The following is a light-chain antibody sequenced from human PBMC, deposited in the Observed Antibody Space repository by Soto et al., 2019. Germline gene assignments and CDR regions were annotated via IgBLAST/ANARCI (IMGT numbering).Light chain of an antibody. CDR2: KAS. CDR1: QSVSTW. Sequence: DIQMTQSPSTLSASVGDRVTITCRSSQSVSTWLAWYQQKPGKAPKLLIYKASSLKTGVPSRFSGSGSGTEFTLTISSLQPDDFATYFCQQYDTYSRTFCQGTKVEIK. V-gene: IGKV1-5*03. J-gene: IGKJ1*01. CDR3: QQYDTYSRT.